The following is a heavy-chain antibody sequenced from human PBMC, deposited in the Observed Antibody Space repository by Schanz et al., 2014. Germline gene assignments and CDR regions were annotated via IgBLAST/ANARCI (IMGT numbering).Heavy chain of an antibody. CDR3: ARGGPAYYFDD. V-gene: IGHV3-33*01. J-gene: IGHJ4*02. CDR1: GFTFSSYG. CDR2: IWYDGSNK. Sequence: QVQLVESGGGVVQPGRSLRLSCAASGFTFSSYGMHWVRQAPGKGLEWVAVIWYDGSNKYYADSVKGRFTISRDNSKNTVYIQINSLRAEDTAVYYCARGGPAYYFDDWGQGTLVTVSS.